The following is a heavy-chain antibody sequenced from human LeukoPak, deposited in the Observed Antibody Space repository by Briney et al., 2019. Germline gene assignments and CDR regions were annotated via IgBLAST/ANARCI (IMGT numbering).Heavy chain of an antibody. CDR3: ARHGGDYTFDY. CDR2: MDYSGST. J-gene: IGHJ4*02. Sequence: PSETLSLTCTASGGSISSYYWSWIRQPPGKGLEWIAYMDYSGSTFYNPSLKSRVSTSVDTSKNQFSLKVRSVTAADTAVYYCARHGGDYTFDYWGQGTLVTVSS. D-gene: IGHD4-17*01. CDR1: GGSISSYY. V-gene: IGHV4-59*08.